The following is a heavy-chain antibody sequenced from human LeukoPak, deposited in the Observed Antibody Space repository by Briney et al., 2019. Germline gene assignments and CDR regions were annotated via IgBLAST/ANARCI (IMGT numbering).Heavy chain of an antibody. CDR3: ARDGLYSSSPGNWFDP. V-gene: IGHV1-2*02. Sequence: ASVTVSFKASGYTFTVYYMHWVRQAPGQGLEWMGWINPNSGGTNYAQKFQGRVTMTRDTSISTAYMELSRLRSDDTAVYYCARDGLYSSSPGNWFDPWGQGTLVTVSS. CDR2: INPNSGGT. CDR1: GYTFTVYY. J-gene: IGHJ5*02. D-gene: IGHD6-6*01.